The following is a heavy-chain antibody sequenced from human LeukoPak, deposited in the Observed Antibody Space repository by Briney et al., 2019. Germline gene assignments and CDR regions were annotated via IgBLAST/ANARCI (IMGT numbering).Heavy chain of an antibody. CDR1: GYTFTGYD. J-gene: IGHJ6*02. V-gene: IGHV1-8*01. CDR3: ARSRSASLTIFGVVIIDYYYYGMAV. D-gene: IGHD3-3*01. CDR2: MNPNSGNT. Sequence: ASVKVSCKASGYTFTGYDINWVRQATGQGLEGMGWMNPNSGNTGYAQKFQGRVTMTRHTSISTAYMELSSLRCEDTAVYYCARSRSASLTIFGVVIIDYYYYGMAVWGQGTTVTVSS.